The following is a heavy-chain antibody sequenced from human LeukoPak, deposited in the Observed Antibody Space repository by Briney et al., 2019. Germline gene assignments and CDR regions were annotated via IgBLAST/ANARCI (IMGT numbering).Heavy chain of an antibody. CDR1: GFTFSFYW. CDR2: IKPDGSQK. D-gene: IGHD3-16*01. Sequence: PGGSLRLSCAASGFTFSFYWMTWVRQAPRKGLEWVANIKPDGSQKYCVDSLKGRCTISRDNTRNTLDLQVNSLRPEVTAVYYCARENYFSFDYWGQGALVTVSS. J-gene: IGHJ4*02. V-gene: IGHV3-7*03. CDR3: ARENYFSFDY.